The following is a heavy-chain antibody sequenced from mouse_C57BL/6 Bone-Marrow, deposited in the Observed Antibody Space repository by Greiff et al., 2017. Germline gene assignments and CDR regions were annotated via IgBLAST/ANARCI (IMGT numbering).Heavy chain of an antibody. Sequence: VQLQQSGAELVRPGASVKLSCTASGFNINDDYIHWVKLRPEQGLEWMGWSDPDNGDTEYASKFQGKATITSDTSSNTAYLQISSLTSEDTAVYYCSSLGGNYFDFWGQGTPLTVAS. J-gene: IGHJ2*01. CDR1: GFNINDDY. V-gene: IGHV14-4*01. CDR3: SSLGGNYFDF. D-gene: IGHD1-1*02. CDR2: SDPDNGDT.